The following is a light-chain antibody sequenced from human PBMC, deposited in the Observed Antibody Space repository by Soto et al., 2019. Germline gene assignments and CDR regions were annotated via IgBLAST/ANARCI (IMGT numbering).Light chain of an antibody. J-gene: IGKJ1*01. V-gene: IGKV3-20*01. CDR3: QQYGSSPPT. CDR1: QSVTNSY. Sequence: IVLTQSPGTLSLSPGERATLSCRASQSVTNSYLAWYQQRPGQAPRLLIFGAYNRATGIPDRFSGGGSGTDFTLTISRLEPEDLALYYCQQYGSSPPTFGQGTKVDIK. CDR2: GAY.